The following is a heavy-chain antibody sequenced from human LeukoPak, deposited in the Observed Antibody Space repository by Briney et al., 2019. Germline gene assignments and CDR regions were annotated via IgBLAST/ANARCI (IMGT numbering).Heavy chain of an antibody. J-gene: IGHJ4*02. CDR2: IIPIFGTA. V-gene: IGHV1-69*05. Sequence: SVKVSCKASGGTFSSYAISWVRQAPGQGIEWMGGIIPIFGTANYAQKFQGRVTITTDESTSTAYKELSSLRSEDTAVYYCAREGYCSGGSCYDYWGQGTLVTVSS. CDR1: GGTFSSYA. D-gene: IGHD2-15*01. CDR3: AREGYCSGGSCYDY.